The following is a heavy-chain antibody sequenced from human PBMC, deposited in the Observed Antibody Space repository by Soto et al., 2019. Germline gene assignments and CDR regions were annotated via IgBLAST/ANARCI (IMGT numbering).Heavy chain of an antibody. D-gene: IGHD4-4*01. J-gene: IGHJ2*01. CDR1: GGSISSHY. Sequence: QVQLQESGPGLVKPSETLSLTCTVSGGSISSHYRSWIRQSPGKGLEWIGYIYYSGSPNYNPSLESRVTISEDTSKNQFSLKLTSVTAADTAVYYCAGGRDDYNGWYFDLWGRGTLVTVSS. V-gene: IGHV4-59*11. CDR3: AGGRDDYNGWYFDL. CDR2: IYYSGSP.